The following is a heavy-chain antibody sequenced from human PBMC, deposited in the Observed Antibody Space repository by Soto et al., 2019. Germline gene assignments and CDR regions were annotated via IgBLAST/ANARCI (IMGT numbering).Heavy chain of an antibody. CDR3: ARGATITIFGVVPYYYGMDV. CDR2: INPNSGGT. J-gene: IGHJ6*02. Sequence: VASVKVSCKASGYTFTGYYMHWVRQAPGQGLEWMGWINPNSGGTNYAQKFQGRVTMTRDTSISTAYMELSRLRSDDTAVYYCARGATITIFGVVPYYYGMDVWGQGTTVTVSS. V-gene: IGHV1-2*02. D-gene: IGHD3-3*01. CDR1: GYTFTGYY.